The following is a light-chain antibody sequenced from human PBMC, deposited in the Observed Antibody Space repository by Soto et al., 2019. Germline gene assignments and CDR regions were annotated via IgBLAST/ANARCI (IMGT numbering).Light chain of an antibody. Sequence: QLVLTQPASVSGSPGQSITLSCTGTSSDVGGYNYVSWYQQYPGKAPKVMIYEVSNRPSGVSNRFSGSKSGNTASLTVSGLQAEDDSDYYCSSYTSNNTWVFGGGTKLTVL. CDR2: EVS. J-gene: IGLJ3*02. CDR3: SSYTSNNTWV. CDR1: SSDVGGYNY. V-gene: IGLV2-14*01.